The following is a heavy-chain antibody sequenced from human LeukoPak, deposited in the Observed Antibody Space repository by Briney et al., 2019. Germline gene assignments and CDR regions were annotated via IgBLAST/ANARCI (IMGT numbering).Heavy chain of an antibody. CDR1: GFTFSSYA. D-gene: IGHD3-10*01. Sequence: GGSLRLSCAASGFTFSSYAMSWVRQAPGKGLEWVAVISYDGSNKYYADSVKGRFTISRDNSKNTLYLQMNSLRAEDTAVYYCAKGNYYGSWGQGTLVTVSS. J-gene: IGHJ4*02. CDR2: ISYDGSNK. V-gene: IGHV3-30*18. CDR3: AKGNYYGS.